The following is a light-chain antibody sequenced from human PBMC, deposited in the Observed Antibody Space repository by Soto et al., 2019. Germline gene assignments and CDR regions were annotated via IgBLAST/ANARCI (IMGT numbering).Light chain of an antibody. V-gene: IGKV1-5*01. J-gene: IGKJ1*01. Sequence: DIQMTQSPSTLSASVGDRVTITCRASQSISSWLAWYQQKPGKAPKLLIYDASSLESGVPSRFSGSGSGTEFTLTISSLQPDDFATYYCQQYNSSTWTVGQVTKVDSK. CDR2: DAS. CDR1: QSISSW. CDR3: QQYNSSTWT.